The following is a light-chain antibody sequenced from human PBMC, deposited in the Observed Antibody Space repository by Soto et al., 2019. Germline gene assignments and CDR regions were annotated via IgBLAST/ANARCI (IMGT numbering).Light chain of an antibody. CDR3: QQYNTYSRT. Sequence: DIQMTQSPSTLSASVGDRVTITCRASQSLNTLLAWYQQRPGKAPKLLIYEASTLESGVPSRFSGSGSGTEFTLTISSLQPEDFATYYCQQYNTYSRTFGQGTKVEIK. V-gene: IGKV1-5*03. J-gene: IGKJ1*01. CDR1: QSLNTL. CDR2: EAS.